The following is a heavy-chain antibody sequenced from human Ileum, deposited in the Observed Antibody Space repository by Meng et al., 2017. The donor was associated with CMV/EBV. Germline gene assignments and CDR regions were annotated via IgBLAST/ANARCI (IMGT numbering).Heavy chain of an antibody. CDR2: MNPNSGNT. CDR1: GYTFTSYD. V-gene: IGHV1-8*01. CDR3: TTRIRTTNDF. D-gene: IGHD4-11*01. J-gene: IGHJ4*02. Sequence: ASVKVSCKASGYTFTSYDINWVRQATGQGLEWMGWMNPNSGNTGYAQKFQGRVTMTRNTSISTAYMELNSLRAEDTAVYYCTTRIRTTNDFWSQGTLVTVSA.